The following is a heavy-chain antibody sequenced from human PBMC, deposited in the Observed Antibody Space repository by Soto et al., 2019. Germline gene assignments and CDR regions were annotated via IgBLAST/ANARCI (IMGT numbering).Heavy chain of an antibody. CDR3: ARAHMTAHNNGVVASNWFDP. D-gene: IGHD3-3*01. CDR2: IYYRGST. V-gene: IGHV4-61*08. Sequence: QVQLQESGPGLVKPSETLSLTCTVSGDSFSSKVHYWCWIQQRPGKALEVIGYIYYRGSTNFKPSLKSRVTFSVDTSKNQFSLKLTSITAAEPAVSYCARAHMTAHNNGVVASNWFDPWGRGTLVNVSP. J-gene: IGHJ5*02. CDR1: GDSFSSKVHY.